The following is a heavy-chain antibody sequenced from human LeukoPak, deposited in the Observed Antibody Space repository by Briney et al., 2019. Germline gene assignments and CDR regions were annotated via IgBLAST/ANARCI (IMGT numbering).Heavy chain of an antibody. CDR2: INPNSGGT. J-gene: IGHJ4*02. CDR1: GYTFTGYY. D-gene: IGHD2-15*01. CDR3: ARDLEGSLGYCSGGSGYEFDY. Sequence: ASVKVSCKASGYTFTGYYMHWVRQAPGQGLEWMGWINPNSGGTNYAQKFQGRVTMTTDTSTSTAYMELRSLRSDDTAMYYCARDLEGSLGYCSGGSGYEFDYWGQGTLVTVSS. V-gene: IGHV1-2*02.